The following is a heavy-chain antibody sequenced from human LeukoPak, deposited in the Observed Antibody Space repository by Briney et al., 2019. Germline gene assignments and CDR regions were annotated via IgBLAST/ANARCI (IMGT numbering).Heavy chain of an antibody. Sequence: GGSLRLSCAASGFTFSSYWMSWVRQAPGKGLEWVSVIYSGGSTYYADSVKGRFTISRDNSKNTLYLQMNSLRAEDTAVYYCARVPGSGWHFDYWGQGTLVTVSS. CDR2: IYSGGST. CDR1: GFTFSSYW. J-gene: IGHJ4*02. D-gene: IGHD6-19*01. CDR3: ARVPGSGWHFDY. V-gene: IGHV3-53*01.